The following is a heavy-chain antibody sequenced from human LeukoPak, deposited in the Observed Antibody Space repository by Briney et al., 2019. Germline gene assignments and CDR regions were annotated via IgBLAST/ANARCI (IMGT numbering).Heavy chain of an antibody. D-gene: IGHD3-3*01. CDR3: ARAEGDWSGEGVGAFDI. CDR2: IYYSGST. J-gene: IGHJ3*02. CDR1: GGSPSSYY. V-gene: IGHV4-59*01. Sequence: SETLSLTCTVSGGSPSSYYWSWNRQPPGKGLEWIGYIYYSGSTNYNPSLKSRVTISVDTSKNQFSLKLSSVTAADTAVYYCARAEGDWSGEGVGAFDIWGQGTMVTVSS.